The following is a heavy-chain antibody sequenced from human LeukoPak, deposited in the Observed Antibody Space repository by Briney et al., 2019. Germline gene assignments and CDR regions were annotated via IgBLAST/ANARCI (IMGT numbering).Heavy chain of an antibody. Sequence: GGSLRLSCAVSGFSVSGNYMNWVRQAPGKGLEWVAVIWYDGSNKYYADSVKGRFTISRDNSKNTLYLQMNSLRADDTAVYYCARDRCGGGSCHYYFDYWGQGTLVTVSS. J-gene: IGHJ4*02. CDR1: GFSVSGNY. CDR3: ARDRCGGGSCHYYFDY. V-gene: IGHV3-33*08. D-gene: IGHD2-15*01. CDR2: IWYDGSNK.